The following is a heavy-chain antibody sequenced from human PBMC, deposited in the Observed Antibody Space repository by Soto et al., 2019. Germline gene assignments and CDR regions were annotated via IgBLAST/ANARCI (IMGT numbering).Heavy chain of an antibody. Sequence: SGPTLVNPTQTLTLTCTFSGFSLSTSGVGVGWIRQPPGKTLEWLALIYWNDDKRYSPSLKSRLTITKDTPKNQVVLTMTNMDPVDIATYYCARSYYYDSSGYYPTADIWGQGTMVTVSS. CDR1: GFSLSTSGVG. V-gene: IGHV2-5*01. CDR2: IYWNDDK. D-gene: IGHD3-22*01. J-gene: IGHJ3*02. CDR3: ARSYYYDSSGYYPTADI.